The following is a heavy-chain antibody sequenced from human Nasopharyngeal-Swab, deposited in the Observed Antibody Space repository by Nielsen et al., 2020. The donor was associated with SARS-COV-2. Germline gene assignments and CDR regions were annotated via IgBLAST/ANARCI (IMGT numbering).Heavy chain of an antibody. CDR2: VSGGSGSTT. V-gene: IGHV3-23*01. CDR1: GFTFSTYT. J-gene: IGHJ4*02. Sequence: GESLKISCVVSGFTFSTYTMSWVRQAPGKGLEWVSTVSGGSGSTTKYADSVKGRFTITRDNSNKTLYLQMNDLRAEDTAMYYCAKLTSTTMTSYSRGQGTMVTVSS. D-gene: IGHD4-17*01. CDR3: AKLTSTTMTSYS.